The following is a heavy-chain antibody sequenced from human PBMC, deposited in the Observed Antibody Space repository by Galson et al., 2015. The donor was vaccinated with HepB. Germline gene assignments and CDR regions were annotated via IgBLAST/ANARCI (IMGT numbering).Heavy chain of an antibody. CDR3: ARLPVVPAAVDY. V-gene: IGHV1-8*01. D-gene: IGHD2-2*01. CDR2: MNPNSGNT. CDR1: GYTFTSYD. Sequence: SVKVSCKASGYTFTSYDINWVRQATGQGLEWMGWMNPNSGNTGYAQKFQGRVTMTRNTSISTAYMELSSLRSDDTAVYYCARLPVVPAAVDYWGQGTLVTVSS. J-gene: IGHJ4*02.